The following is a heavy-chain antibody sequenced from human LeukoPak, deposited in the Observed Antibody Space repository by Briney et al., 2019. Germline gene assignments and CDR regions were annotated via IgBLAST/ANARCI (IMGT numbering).Heavy chain of an antibody. CDR3: ARQVGIAAAGHYYYYYYMDV. D-gene: IGHD6-13*01. CDR1: GGSISSGSYD. V-gene: IGHV4-61*09. CDR2: IYTSGSM. J-gene: IGHJ6*03. Sequence: SETLSLTCTVSGGSISSGSYDWYWIRQPAGKGLEWIGHIYTSGSMNYNPSLKSRVTISVDTSKNQFSLKLTSVTAADTAVYYCARQVGIAAAGHYYYYYYMDVWGKGTTVTISS.